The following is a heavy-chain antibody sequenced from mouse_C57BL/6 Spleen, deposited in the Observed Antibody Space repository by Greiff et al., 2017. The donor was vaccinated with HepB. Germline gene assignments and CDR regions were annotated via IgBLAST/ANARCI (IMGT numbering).Heavy chain of an antibody. V-gene: IGHV1-18*01. D-gene: IGHD1-1*01. CDR3: ARSGYGSSLYAMDY. Sequence: VQLQQSGPELVKPGASVKIPCKASGYTFTDYNMDWVKQSHGKSLEWIGDINPNNGGTIYNQKFKGKATLTVDKSSSTAYMELRSLTSEDTAVYYCARSGYGSSLYAMDYWGQGTSVTVSS. CDR1: GYTFTDYN. CDR2: INPNNGGT. J-gene: IGHJ4*01.